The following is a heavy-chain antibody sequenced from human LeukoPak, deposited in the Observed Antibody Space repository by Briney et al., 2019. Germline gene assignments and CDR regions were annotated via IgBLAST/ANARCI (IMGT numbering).Heavy chain of an antibody. V-gene: IGHV1-18*01. CDR3: ATGSYANWFDP. CDR2: ISAYNGNT. CDR1: GYTFTSYG. Sequence: ASVKVSCKASGYTFTSYGISWLRQAPGQGLEWMGWISAYNGNTKYAQKLQGRVTMTTDTSTSTAYMELRSLRSDDTAVYYCATGSYANWFDPWGQGTLVTVSS. J-gene: IGHJ5*02. D-gene: IGHD1-26*01.